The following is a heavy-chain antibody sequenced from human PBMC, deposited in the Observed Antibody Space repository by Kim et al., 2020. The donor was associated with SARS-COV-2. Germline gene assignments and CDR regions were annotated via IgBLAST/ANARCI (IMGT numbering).Heavy chain of an antibody. V-gene: IGHV3-13*04. D-gene: IGHD1-20*01. CDR3: ARGPLEEGIRATKGYFVI. CDR2: IGTKADT. CDR1: GFTFSSYD. J-gene: IGHJ2*01. Sequence: GGSLRLSCAASGFTFSSYDLHWVRQGTEKGLEWVSSIGTKADTYYPASVKDRFTISRENAKDSFYLQMNSLRAEDTAVYYCARGPLEEGIRATKGYFVIWGRGTVVTVSP.